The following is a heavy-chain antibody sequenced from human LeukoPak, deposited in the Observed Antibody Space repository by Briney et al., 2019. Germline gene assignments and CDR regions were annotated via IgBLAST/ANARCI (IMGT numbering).Heavy chain of an antibody. J-gene: IGHJ4*02. V-gene: IGHV3-15*01. CDR2: IKRKGDEETI. CDR3: TAGTGRSDFDY. D-gene: IGHD3/OR15-3a*01. Sequence: GGSLRLSCAASGFTFSNAWMSWVRQAPGKGLEWVGRIKRKGDEETIDYAAPVKGKLTISRDDSKNTLYLQMNSLKSEDTAVYYCTAGTGRSDFDYWGQGTLVTVSS. CDR1: GFTFSNAW.